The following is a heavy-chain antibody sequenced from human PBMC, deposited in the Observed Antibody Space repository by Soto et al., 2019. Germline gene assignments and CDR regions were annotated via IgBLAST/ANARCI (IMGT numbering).Heavy chain of an antibody. CDR1: GGSISSDDYY. V-gene: IGHV4-30-4*01. CDR2: IHSSGSI. Sequence: PSETLSLTCTVSGGSISSDDYYWSWIRQAPGRGLEWIGYIHSSGSIYYNPSLKSRATMSIDTAGNQFSLKVSSVTVADTAVYYCARDTAYSSSAAFDYWGQGTLVTVSS. CDR3: ARDTAYSSSAAFDY. D-gene: IGHD6-6*01. J-gene: IGHJ4*02.